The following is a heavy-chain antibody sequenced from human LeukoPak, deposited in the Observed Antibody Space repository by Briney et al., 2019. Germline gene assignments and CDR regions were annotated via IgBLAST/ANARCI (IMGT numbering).Heavy chain of an antibody. CDR3: ARDPAVAGTLGYYYYGMDV. Sequence: SETLSLTCTVSGGSISSSSYYWGWIRQPPGKGLEWIGSIYYSGSTNYNPSLKSRVTISMDTSKNQFSLKLSSVTAADTAVYYCARDPAVAGTLGYYYYGMDVWGQGTTVTVSS. V-gene: IGHV4-39*07. D-gene: IGHD6-19*01. CDR2: IYYSGST. J-gene: IGHJ6*02. CDR1: GGSISSSSYY.